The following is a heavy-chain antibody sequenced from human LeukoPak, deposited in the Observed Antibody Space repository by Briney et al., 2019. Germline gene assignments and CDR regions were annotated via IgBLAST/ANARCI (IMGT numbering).Heavy chain of an antibody. CDR2: MNIDGSEK. V-gene: IGHV3-7*01. CDR3: ARGPYCSSTSCYQDY. CDR1: GFNVNNAW. D-gene: IGHD2-2*01. J-gene: IGHJ4*02. Sequence: GGSLRLSCAASGFNVNNAWMGWVRQAPGKRLEWVANMNIDGSEKYYADSVKGRFTISRDNARNSVYLQMNSLRVEDTAVYYCARGPYCSSTSCYQDYWGQGTLVTVSS.